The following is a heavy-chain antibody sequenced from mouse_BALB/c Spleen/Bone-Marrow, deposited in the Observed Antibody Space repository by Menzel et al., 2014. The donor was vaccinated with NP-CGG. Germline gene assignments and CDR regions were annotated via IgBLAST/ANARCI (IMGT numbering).Heavy chain of an antibody. CDR1: GFIFTDYY. J-gene: IGHJ3*01. Sequence: EVKLVESGGSLVQPGGSLRLSCATSGFIFTDYYMSWVRQPPGKALEWLGFIRNKANVYSTEYSASVKGRFTISRDNSQSILYLQMNTLRAEDSATYYCVREEDGYYVGFAYWGQGTLVTVSA. CDR2: IRNKANVYST. V-gene: IGHV7-3*02. CDR3: VREEDGYYVGFAY. D-gene: IGHD2-3*01.